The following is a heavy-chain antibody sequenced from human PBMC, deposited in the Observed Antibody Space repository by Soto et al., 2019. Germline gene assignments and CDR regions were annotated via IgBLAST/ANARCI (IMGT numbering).Heavy chain of an antibody. CDR3: ARGVDYSLSGMDV. CDR1: GGTFSSYA. J-gene: IGHJ6*02. D-gene: IGHD2-15*01. V-gene: IGHV1-69*01. CDR2: IIPIFGTA. Sequence: QVQLVQSGAEVKKPGSSVKVSCKASGGTFSSYAISWVRQAPGQGLEWLGGIIPIFGTANYAQKFQGRVTIAAEEATGTAYMELSSLRCEDTAVYDGARGVDYSLSGMDVWGQGTTVTVSS.